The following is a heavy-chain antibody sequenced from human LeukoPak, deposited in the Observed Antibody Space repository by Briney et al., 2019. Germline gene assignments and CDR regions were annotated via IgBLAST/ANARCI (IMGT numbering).Heavy chain of an antibody. D-gene: IGHD3-10*01. CDR3: ARYNPLPRGFTAVDF. CDR1: GGSFSGYY. J-gene: IGHJ4*02. V-gene: IGHV4-34*01. CDR2: INHSGST. Sequence: SETLSLTCAVYGGSFSGYYWSWIRQPPGKGLEWIGEINHSGSTNYNPSLKSRVTISVDTSKNQFSLKLSSVTAADTAVYYCARYNPLPRGFTAVDFWGQGTLVTVSS.